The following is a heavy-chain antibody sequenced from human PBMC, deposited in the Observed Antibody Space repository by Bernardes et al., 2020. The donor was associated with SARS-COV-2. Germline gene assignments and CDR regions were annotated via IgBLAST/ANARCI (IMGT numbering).Heavy chain of an antibody. V-gene: IGHV4-59*08. CDR3: ARHQKHGSGWYEFDQ. J-gene: IGHJ4*02. CDR2: IFYSGTT. CDR1: GGSISSYY. Sequence: SETLSLTCTVSGGSISSYYWSWIRQPPGKGLEWSGYIFYSGTTKYNPSLQSRVTISVDTSKNQFSLRLTFLTDADTAVYYCARHQKHGSGWYEFDQWGQGTLVTVSS. D-gene: IGHD6-19*01.